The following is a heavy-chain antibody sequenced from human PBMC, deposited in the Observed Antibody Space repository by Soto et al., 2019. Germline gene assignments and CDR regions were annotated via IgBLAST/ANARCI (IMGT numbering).Heavy chain of an antibody. V-gene: IGHV4-34*01. D-gene: IGHD3-3*01. Sequence: SETLSLTCAVYGGSFSGYYWSWIRQPPGKGLEWIGEINHSGSTNYNPSLKSRVTISVDTSKNQFSLKLSSVTAADTAVYYCARGAPSREAYYDFWSGYSNWFDPWGQGTLVT. J-gene: IGHJ5*02. CDR2: INHSGST. CDR1: GGSFSGYY. CDR3: ARGAPSREAYYDFWSGYSNWFDP.